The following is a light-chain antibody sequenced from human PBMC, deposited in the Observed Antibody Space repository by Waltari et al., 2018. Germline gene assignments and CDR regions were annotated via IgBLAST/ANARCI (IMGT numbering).Light chain of an antibody. CDR3: QQLNSYPQT. CDR1: QGLSSY. CDR2: AAS. J-gene: IGKJ1*01. Sequence: DIQLTQSPSFLSASVGDRVTITCRASQGLSSYLAWYQQKPGKAHKLLIYAASTLQSGVPSRFSGSGSGTEFTLTISSLQPEDFATYYCQQLNSYPQTFGQGTKVEIK. V-gene: IGKV1-9*01.